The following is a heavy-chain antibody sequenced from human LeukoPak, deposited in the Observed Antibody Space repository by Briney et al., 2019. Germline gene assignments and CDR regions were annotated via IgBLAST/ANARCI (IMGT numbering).Heavy chain of an antibody. J-gene: IGHJ6*02. CDR1: GYTFTGYY. V-gene: IGHV1-2*06. Sequence: GASVKVSCKASGYTFTGYYMHWVRQAPGQGLGWMGRINPNSGGTNYAQKFQGRVTMTRDTSISTAYMELSRLRSDDTAVYYCARVKYSSSWYHYGMDVWGQGTTVTVSS. CDR2: INPNSGGT. CDR3: ARVKYSSSWYHYGMDV. D-gene: IGHD6-13*01.